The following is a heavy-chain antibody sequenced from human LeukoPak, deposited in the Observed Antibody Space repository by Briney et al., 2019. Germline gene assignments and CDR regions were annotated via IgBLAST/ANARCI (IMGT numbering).Heavy chain of an antibody. J-gene: IGHJ6*03. Sequence: ASVKVSCKASGYSFTGHYMHWVRQAPGQGLEWMGGIIPIFGTANYAQKFQGRVTITADKSTSTAYMELSSLRSEDTAVYYCARDRGIVVVPAAMAPYYYYYMDVWGKGTTVTVSS. CDR3: ARDRGIVVVPAAMAPYYYYYMDV. CDR2: IIPIFGTA. CDR1: GYSFTGHY. D-gene: IGHD2-2*01. V-gene: IGHV1-69*06.